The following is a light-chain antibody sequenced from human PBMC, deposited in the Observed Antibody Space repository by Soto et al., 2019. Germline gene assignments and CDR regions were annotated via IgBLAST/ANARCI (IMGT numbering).Light chain of an antibody. J-gene: IGKJ1*01. Sequence: EIVLTQSPVTLSLSPGERATLSCRASQSVSSSYLAWYQQKAGQAPRLLFYGASSRATGVPDRFSGSGSGTDFTLTISRLEPEDFAVYYCQQYGNSPQTFGQGTKVDIK. CDR1: QSVSSSY. CDR2: GAS. V-gene: IGKV3-20*01. CDR3: QQYGNSPQT.